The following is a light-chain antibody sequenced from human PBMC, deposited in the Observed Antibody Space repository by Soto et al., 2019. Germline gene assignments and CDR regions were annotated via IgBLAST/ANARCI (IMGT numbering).Light chain of an antibody. CDR3: QHFANLPVT. Sequence: DIQMTQSPSTLSASVGDRVTITCRASQSISSWLAWYQQKPGKAPKLLIYDASSLESGVPSRFSGSGSGTDFTLTISSLQPQDIATYYCQHFANLPVTFGQGTRLEIK. V-gene: IGKV1-5*01. J-gene: IGKJ5*01. CDR2: DAS. CDR1: QSISSW.